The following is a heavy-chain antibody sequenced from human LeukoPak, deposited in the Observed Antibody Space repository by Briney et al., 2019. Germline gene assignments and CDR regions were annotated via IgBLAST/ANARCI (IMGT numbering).Heavy chain of an antibody. J-gene: IGHJ4*02. CDR3: ARDLGYSGYPFN. V-gene: IGHV3-11*04. Sequence: GGSLRLSCAASGFSFSDYYMNWIRQAPGKGLEWVSFIGGSGASIYYADSVKGRFTISRDNAKNSLYLQMNSLRAEDTAVYYCARDLGYSGYPFNWGQGTLVTVSS. D-gene: IGHD5-12*01. CDR2: IGGSGASI. CDR1: GFSFSDYY.